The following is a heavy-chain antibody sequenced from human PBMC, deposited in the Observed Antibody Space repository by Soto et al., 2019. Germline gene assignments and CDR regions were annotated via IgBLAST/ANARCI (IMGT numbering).Heavy chain of an antibody. CDR1: GFTFSSYS. D-gene: IGHD3-3*01. CDR2: ISSSSSTI. V-gene: IGHV3-48*01. Sequence: ESGGGLVQPGGSLRLSCAASGFTFSSYSMNWVRQAPGKGLEWVSYISSSSSTIYYADSVKGRFTISRDNAKNSLYLQMNSLRAEDTAVYYCARRRYYDFWSGYLVNDAFDIWGQGTMVTVSS. CDR3: ARRRYYDFWSGYLVNDAFDI. J-gene: IGHJ3*02.